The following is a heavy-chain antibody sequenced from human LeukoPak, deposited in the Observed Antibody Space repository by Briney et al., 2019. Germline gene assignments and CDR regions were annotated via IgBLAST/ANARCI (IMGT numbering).Heavy chain of an antibody. V-gene: IGHV3-23*01. CDR1: GFTFSDFP. J-gene: IGHJ4*02. CDR2: IFPSSVEI. Sequence: GGSLRLSCAASGFTFSDFPMIWVRQAPGKGLEWVSTIFPSSVEIHYADSVKGRFTISRDNSRSTLSLQMNSLRAEDTATYYCVRHSSSYYINNALDYWGQGTLVTVSS. D-gene: IGHD6-13*01. CDR3: VRHSSSYYINNALDY.